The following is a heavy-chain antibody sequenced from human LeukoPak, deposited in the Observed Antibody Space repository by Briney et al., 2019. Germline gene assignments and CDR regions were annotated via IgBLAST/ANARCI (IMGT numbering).Heavy chain of an antibody. V-gene: IGHV4-61*02. D-gene: IGHD3-10*01. Sequence: SETLSLTCTVSGGSISSGSYYWSWIRQPAGKGLEWIGRIYTSGSTNYNPSLKSRVTISVDTSKNQFSLKLSSVTAADTAVYYCARAGGLWFGETDYYYYYYMDVWGKGTTVTISS. J-gene: IGHJ6*03. CDR2: IYTSGST. CDR1: GGSISSGSYY. CDR3: ARAGGLWFGETDYYYYYYMDV.